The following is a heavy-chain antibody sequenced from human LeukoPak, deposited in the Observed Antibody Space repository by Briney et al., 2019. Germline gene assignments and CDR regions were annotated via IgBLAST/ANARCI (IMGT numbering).Heavy chain of an antibody. V-gene: IGHV4-34*01. CDR1: GGSFSGYY. Sequence: SETLSLTCAVYGGSFSGYYWSWIRQPPGKGLEWIGEINHSGSTNYNPSLKSRVTISVDTSKNQFSLKLSSVTAADTAVYYCARGYCSSSSCYRYYYYYMDVWGKGTTVTVSS. CDR2: INHSGST. J-gene: IGHJ6*03. D-gene: IGHD2-2*02. CDR3: ARGYCSSSSCYRYYYYYMDV.